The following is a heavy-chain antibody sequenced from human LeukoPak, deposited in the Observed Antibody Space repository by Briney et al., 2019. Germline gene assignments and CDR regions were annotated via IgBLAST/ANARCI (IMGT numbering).Heavy chain of an antibody. J-gene: IGHJ6*02. CDR1: GFTVSSNY. CDR3: ARDTSWYYYGMDV. V-gene: IGHV3-53*01. Sequence: GGSLRLSCAASGFTVSSNYMSWVRQAPGKGLECVSVIYSGGSTYYADSVKGRFTISRDNSKNTLYLQMNSLRAEDTAVYYCARDTSWYYYGMDVWGQGTTVTVSS. D-gene: IGHD2-2*01. CDR2: IYSGGST.